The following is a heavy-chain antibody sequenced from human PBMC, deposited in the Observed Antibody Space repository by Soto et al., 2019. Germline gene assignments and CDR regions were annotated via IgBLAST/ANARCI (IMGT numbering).Heavy chain of an antibody. D-gene: IGHD6-13*01. V-gene: IGHV4-31*03. Sequence: QVQLQESGPGLVKPSQTLSLTCTVSGGSISSGGYYWSWIRQHPGKGLEWIGYIYYSGSTYYNPSLKSRVTISVDKSKNQFSLKLSSVTAADTAVYYCARGGIAAAGTLVYFQHWGQGTLVTVSS. CDR3: ARGGIAAAGTLVYFQH. CDR2: IYYSGST. CDR1: GGSISSGGYY. J-gene: IGHJ1*01.